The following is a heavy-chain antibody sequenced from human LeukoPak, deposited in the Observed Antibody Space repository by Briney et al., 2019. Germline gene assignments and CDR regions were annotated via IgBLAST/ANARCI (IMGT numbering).Heavy chain of an antibody. V-gene: IGHV3-23*01. J-gene: IGHJ4*02. Sequence: GGYLRLYCAASGFSFINNAMGWVRQAPGKGLEWVSGICASGRCTFYAAPVRGRFTVSRDNSKNSLYLQMNSLRAEDTAVYYCAKYINVPGTQLLGDYWGQGALVTVSS. CDR2: ICASGRCT. CDR3: AKYINVPGTQLLGDY. CDR1: GFSFINNA. D-gene: IGHD1-1*01.